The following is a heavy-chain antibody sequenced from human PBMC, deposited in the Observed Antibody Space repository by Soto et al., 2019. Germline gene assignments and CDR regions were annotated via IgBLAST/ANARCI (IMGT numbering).Heavy chain of an antibody. D-gene: IGHD3-10*01. CDR1: CYTFTSYG. V-gene: IGHV1-18*01. J-gene: IGHJ4*02. CDR3: ARDRGVRGPPPNY. CDR2: ISAYNGNT. Sequence: SAKVSFKASCYTFTSYGISWVRQAPGQGLEWMGWISAYNGNTNYAQKLQGRVTMTTDTSTSTAYMELRSLRSDDTAVYYCARDRGVRGPPPNYWGQGTLVTVSS.